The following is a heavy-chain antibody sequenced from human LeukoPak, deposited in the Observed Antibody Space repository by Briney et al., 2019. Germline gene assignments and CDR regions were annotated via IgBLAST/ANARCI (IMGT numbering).Heavy chain of an antibody. V-gene: IGHV3-48*01. D-gene: IGHD1-14*01. Sequence: GGSLRLSCAASGFTFSSYHMNWVRQAPGKGLEWVSYISSRNEAIYYADSVKGRFTISRDNAKNSLYLQMNSLRAKDTAVYYCARDGNRGYDMDVWGQGTTVTVSS. CDR3: ARDGNRGYDMDV. CDR2: ISSRNEAI. CDR1: GFTFSSYH. J-gene: IGHJ6*02.